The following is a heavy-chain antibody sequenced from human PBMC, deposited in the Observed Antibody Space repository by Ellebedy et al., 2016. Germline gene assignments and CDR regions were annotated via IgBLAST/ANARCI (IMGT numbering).Heavy chain of an antibody. CDR2: MNPNSGNT. V-gene: IGHV1-8*01. J-gene: IGHJ6*02. CDR3: ARGRGYYDILTGYYYYYYGMDV. Sequence: ASVKVSXKASRYTFTSYDINWVRQATGQGLEWMGWMNPNSGNTGYAQKFQGRVTMTRNTSISTAYMELSSLRSEDTAVYYCARGRGYYDILTGYYYYYYGMDVWGQGTTVTVSS. CDR1: RYTFTSYD. D-gene: IGHD3-9*01.